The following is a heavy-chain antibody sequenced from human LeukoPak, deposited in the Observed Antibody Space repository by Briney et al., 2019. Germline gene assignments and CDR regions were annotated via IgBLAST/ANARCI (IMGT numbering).Heavy chain of an antibody. Sequence: GGSLRLSCAASGFIFSSYWMSWVRQAPGKGLEWVANIKEDGSEKYYVDSVKGRLTISRDTAKSSLYLQMNSLRAEDTAVYYCARLRAGDYFDYWGQGTLVTVSS. CDR3: ARLRAGDYFDY. CDR1: GFIFSSYW. D-gene: IGHD6-19*01. J-gene: IGHJ4*02. V-gene: IGHV3-7*04. CDR2: IKEDGSEK.